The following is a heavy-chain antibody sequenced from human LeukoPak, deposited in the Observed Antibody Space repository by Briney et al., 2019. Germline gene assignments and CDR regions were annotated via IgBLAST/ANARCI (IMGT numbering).Heavy chain of an antibody. CDR1: GFTFSNYW. J-gene: IGHJ4*02. Sequence: GGSLRLSCAASGFTFSNYWMHWVRQAPGKGLVWVSRIKTDGSSTSYADSVKGRFTISRDNSKNTLSLQMNSLRVEDTAVYYCAKQDYGDFRPSPFPIWGQGTLVTVSS. CDR3: AKQDYGDFRPSPFPI. CDR2: IKTDGSST. D-gene: IGHD4-17*01. V-gene: IGHV3-74*01.